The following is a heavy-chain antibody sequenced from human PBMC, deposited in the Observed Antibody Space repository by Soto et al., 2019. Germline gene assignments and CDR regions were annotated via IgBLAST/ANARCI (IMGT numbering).Heavy chain of an antibody. CDR1: GYTFTSYG. D-gene: IGHD3-9*01. V-gene: IGHV1-18*01. J-gene: IGHJ5*02. CDR2: ISTYNGNT. Sequence: QVQLVQSGAEVKKPGASVKVSCKASGYTFTSYGISWVRQAPGQGLEWMGWISTYNGNTDYAQKLQGRVTMTTDTSTSTAYMELRSLRSDDTAVYYCARVAGRDILTGLNCFDPWGQGTLVTVSS. CDR3: ARVAGRDILTGLNCFDP.